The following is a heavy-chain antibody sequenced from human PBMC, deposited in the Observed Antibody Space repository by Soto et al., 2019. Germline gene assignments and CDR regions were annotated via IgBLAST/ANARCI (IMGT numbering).Heavy chain of an antibody. D-gene: IGHD3-3*01. J-gene: IGHJ4*02. CDR2: IYWDDDK. Sequence: QITLNESGPAQVKPRQTLTLTCTFSGFSLTTSGVGVGWIRQSPGRAPEWLALIYWDDDKRYSPSLKSRLTITKVASKNQVVLTMADLDPAGTATYYCAHRVLRTVFGLVTTTAIYFDFWGQGTPVAVSS. CDR1: GFSLTTSGVG. CDR3: AHRVLRTVFGLVTTTAIYFDF. V-gene: IGHV2-5*02.